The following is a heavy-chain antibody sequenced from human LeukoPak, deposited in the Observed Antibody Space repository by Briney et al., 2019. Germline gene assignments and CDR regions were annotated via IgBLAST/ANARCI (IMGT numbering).Heavy chain of an antibody. CDR3: ASSVLYGHYRCDY. CDR1: GGSVSSGDYY. Sequence: SETLSLTCTVSGGSVSSGDYYWSWIRHPPGKGLEWIGYIYYSGSTYYNPSLKSRVTISVDTSKNQFSLRLSSVSAGDTAVYYCASSVLYGHYRCDYWGQGTLVTVSS. CDR2: IYYSGST. V-gene: IGHV4-30-4*01. D-gene: IGHD2-8*01. J-gene: IGHJ4*02.